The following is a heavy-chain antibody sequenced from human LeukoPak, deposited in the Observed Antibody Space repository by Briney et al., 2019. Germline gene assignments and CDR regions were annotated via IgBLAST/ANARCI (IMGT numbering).Heavy chain of an antibody. J-gene: IGHJ4*02. V-gene: IGHV3-48*03. D-gene: IGHD6-19*01. CDR3: TTLPVASNFDF. CDR1: GFNLSGYG. CDR2: ISSSGTNT. Sequence: PGGSLRLSCAASGFNLSGYGIRWVRQAPGKGVEWVSDISSSGTNTYYADSVKGRFTISRDNAKNSMYLQMNSLRAEDTAVYYCTTLPVASNFDFWGQGTLVTVSS.